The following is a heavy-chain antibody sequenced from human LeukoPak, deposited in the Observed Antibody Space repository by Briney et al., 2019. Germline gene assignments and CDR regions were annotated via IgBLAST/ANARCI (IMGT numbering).Heavy chain of an antibody. CDR1: GYTFIKYA. CDR3: ARGSTSDWPLEY. V-gene: IGHV1-3*01. CDR2: INAHNGDT. D-gene: IGHD2-21*02. J-gene: IGHJ4*02. Sequence: ASVNVSCTASGYTFIKYAIHWVRQAPGQRLEWMGWINAHNGDTKYSQKFQGRVAVTRDTSANIVYMELSTLRFGDTAVYYCARGSTSDWPLEYWGRGVLVTVSS.